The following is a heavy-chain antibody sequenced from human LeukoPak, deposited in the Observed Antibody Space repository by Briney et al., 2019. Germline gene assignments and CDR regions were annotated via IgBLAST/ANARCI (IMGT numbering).Heavy chain of an antibody. CDR2: IDYSGGST. V-gene: IGHV3-23*01. CDR1: GFTFSSYA. D-gene: IGHD4-17*01. CDR3: GKTTTVTTGEHN. J-gene: IGHJ4*02. Sequence: PGGSLTLSCAASGFTFSSYAMSWVRQAPGKGLEWVSGIDYSGGSTYYADSVKGRFTISRDNSKNTLYLQMNSLRGEDTAIYYCGKTTTVTTGEHNWGQGTLVSVSS.